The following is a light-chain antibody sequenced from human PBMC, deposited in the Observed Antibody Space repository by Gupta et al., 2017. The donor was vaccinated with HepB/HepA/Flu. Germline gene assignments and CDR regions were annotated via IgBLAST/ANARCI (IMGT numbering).Light chain of an antibody. CDR3: QLHNNSPPWT. CDR2: GAS. CDR1: QSVTNY. V-gene: IGKV3-20*01. Sequence: ETVLTQSPGTLSLSPGERATLSSRASQSVTNYLAWYQQKPGQAPRPLIHGASSRATGIPDRISGSGSGRDFTLSISRLEPADVAVYYFQLHNNSPPWTFGQGTKVEIK. J-gene: IGKJ1*01.